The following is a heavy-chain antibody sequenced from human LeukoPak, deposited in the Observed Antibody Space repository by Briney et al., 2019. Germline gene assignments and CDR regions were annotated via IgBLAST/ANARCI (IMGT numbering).Heavy chain of an antibody. D-gene: IGHD6-19*01. CDR1: GYSFPTYW. CDR3: ASGSGWTLGY. J-gene: IGHJ4*02. Sequence: GESLKISCKGSGYSFPTYWISWVRQMPGKGLEWVGRIDPSDSYTNYSPSFQGHVTISADKSISTAYLQWSSLKASDTAMYYCASGSGWTLGYWGQGTLVTVSS. CDR2: IDPSDSYT. V-gene: IGHV5-10-1*01.